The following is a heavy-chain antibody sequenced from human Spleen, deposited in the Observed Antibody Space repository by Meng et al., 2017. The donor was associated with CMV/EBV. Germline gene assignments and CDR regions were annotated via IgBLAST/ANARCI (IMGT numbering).Heavy chain of an antibody. CDR3: ARDLGLWFGEYDS. CDR2: IYSSGSN. CDR1: GGSISRNSYF. V-gene: IGHV4-39*07. Sequence: SATLSLTCTVSGGSISRNSYFWGWIRQPPGKGLEWIGSIYSSGSNYYNPSLKSRVIISVDTTKNQSSLKPNSVTAADTAVYYSARDLGLWFGEYDSWGQGTQVTVSS. J-gene: IGHJ5*01. D-gene: IGHD3-10*01.